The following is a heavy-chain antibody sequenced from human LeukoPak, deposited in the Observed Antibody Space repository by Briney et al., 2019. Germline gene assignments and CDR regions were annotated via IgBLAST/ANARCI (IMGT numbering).Heavy chain of an antibody. Sequence: GESLKISCEGSGYIFSSYWIGWVRQMPGKGLEWVGIIYPGDSDTRYSPSFQGQVTISADKSINTAYLQWSSLKASDSAMYYCARCSYGSFLFDYWGQGTLLTVSS. CDR1: GYIFSSYW. CDR3: ARCSYGSFLFDY. D-gene: IGHD2-15*01. J-gene: IGHJ4*02. CDR2: IYPGDSDT. V-gene: IGHV5-51*01.